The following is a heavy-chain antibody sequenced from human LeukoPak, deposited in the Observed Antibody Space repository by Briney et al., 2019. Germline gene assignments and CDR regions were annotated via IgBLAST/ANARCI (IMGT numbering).Heavy chain of an antibody. Sequence: GGSLRLSCAASGFTFSSYAMSWVRQAPGKGLEWVSSISGSGGRTYHADSVKGRFTISRDNAKNSLYLQMNSLRAEDTAVYYCTRGAVLLWFGELPPAWGQGTLVTVSS. CDR1: GFTFSSYA. D-gene: IGHD3-10*01. V-gene: IGHV3-23*01. J-gene: IGHJ5*02. CDR3: TRGAVLLWFGELPPA. CDR2: ISGSGGRT.